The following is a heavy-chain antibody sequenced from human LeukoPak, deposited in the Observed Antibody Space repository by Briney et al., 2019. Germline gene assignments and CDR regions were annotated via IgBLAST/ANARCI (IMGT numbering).Heavy chain of an antibody. V-gene: IGHV1-2*02. CDR3: ARGGKRGSSPYYYYMDV. CDR2: INPNSGDT. D-gene: IGHD6-6*01. Sequence: HRASVKVSCKASGYTFTGYYMHWVRQAPGQGLEWMGWINPNSGDTNYAQKFQGRVTMTRDTSISTAYMELSRLRSGDTAVYYCARGGKRGSSPYYYYMDVWGKGTTVTVSS. J-gene: IGHJ6*03. CDR1: GYTFTGYY.